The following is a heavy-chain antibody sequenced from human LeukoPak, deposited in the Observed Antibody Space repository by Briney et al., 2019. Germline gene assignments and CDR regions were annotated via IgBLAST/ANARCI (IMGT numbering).Heavy chain of an antibody. D-gene: IGHD3-16*01. CDR3: ARGSGGRRNSNYYYYMDV. CDR1: GYTFTSYD. V-gene: IGHV1-8*01. CDR2: MNPNSGNT. Sequence: ASVKVSCKASGYTFTSYDINWVRQATGQGLEWMGRMNPNSGNTGYAQKFQGRVTMTRNTSISTAYMELSSLRSEDTAVYYCARGSGGRRNSNYYYYMDVWGKGTTVTVSS. J-gene: IGHJ6*03.